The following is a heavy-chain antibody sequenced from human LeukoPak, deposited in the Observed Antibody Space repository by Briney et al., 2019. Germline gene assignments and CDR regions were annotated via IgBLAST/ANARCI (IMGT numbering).Heavy chain of an antibody. Sequence: GGSLRLSCAASGFTFSNAWMSWVRQAPGKGLEWVGRIKSKTDGGTTDYAAPVKGRFTISRDDSKNTLYLQMSSLKTEDTAVYYCTTVHSYYYDSSGYPYFDYWGQGTLVTVSS. CDR1: GFTFSNAW. CDR2: IKSKTDGGTT. CDR3: TTVHSYYYDSSGYPYFDY. D-gene: IGHD3-22*01. V-gene: IGHV3-15*01. J-gene: IGHJ4*02.